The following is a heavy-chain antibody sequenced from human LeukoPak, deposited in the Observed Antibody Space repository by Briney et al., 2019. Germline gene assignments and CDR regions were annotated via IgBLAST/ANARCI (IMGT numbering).Heavy chain of an antibody. J-gene: IGHJ5*02. D-gene: IGHD6-13*01. CDR3: ARDRGSSSWYADNWFDP. V-gene: IGHV3-30-3*01. Sequence: GGSLRLSCAASGFTFSSYAMHWVRQAPGKGLEWVAVISYDGSNKYYADSVKGRFTISRDNSKNTLYQQMNSLRAEDTAVYYCARDRGSSSWYADNWFDPWGQGTLVTVSS. CDR1: GFTFSSYA. CDR2: ISYDGSNK.